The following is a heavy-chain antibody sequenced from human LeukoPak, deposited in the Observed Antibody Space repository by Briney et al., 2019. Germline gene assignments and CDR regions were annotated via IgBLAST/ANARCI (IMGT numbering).Heavy chain of an antibody. V-gene: IGHV4-4*07. CDR2: LYISGST. Sequence: SQTLSLTCTVSGASISSYYYNWIRQTAGGGLEWIGRLYISGSTDYNPSLKSRVTISVDTSMNQFYLKMNSVTAADTAVYFCARDLSGSLYFDFWGPGVLVTVSS. CDR1: GASISSYY. CDR3: ARDLSGSLYFDF. D-gene: IGHD3-10*01. J-gene: IGHJ4*02.